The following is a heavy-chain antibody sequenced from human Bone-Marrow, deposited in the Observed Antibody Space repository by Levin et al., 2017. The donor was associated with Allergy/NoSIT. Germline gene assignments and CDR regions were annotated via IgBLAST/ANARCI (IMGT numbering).Heavy chain of an antibody. Sequence: SETLSLTCSVSGGSIDSIVSHSHYGGWVRQSPGRGLEWIGSFYFSGSAYYNPSLKSRVTISVDTSKRQLSLSLTSVTAADTAMYYCVGGDYGVRRSLCFDVWGQGTMVTVSP. CDR3: VGGDYGVRRSLCFDV. CDR2: FYFSGSA. V-gene: IGHV4-39*01. CDR1: GGSIDSIVSHSHY. J-gene: IGHJ3*01. D-gene: IGHD4-17*01.